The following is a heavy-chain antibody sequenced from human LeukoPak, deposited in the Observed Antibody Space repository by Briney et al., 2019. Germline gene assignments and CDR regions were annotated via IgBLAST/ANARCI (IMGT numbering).Heavy chain of an antibody. CDR1: GDSISSGDYY. J-gene: IGHJ6*03. CDR3: ARVGVVAATGGPDYYYYMDV. Sequence: SETLSLTCTVSGDSISSGDYYWSWIRQPAGKGLEWIGRIYTSGSTHYNPSLKSRVTISVDTSKNQFSLKLSSVTAADTAVYYCARVGVVAATGGPDYYYYMDVWGKGTTVTISS. V-gene: IGHV4-61*02. CDR2: IYTSGST. D-gene: IGHD2-15*01.